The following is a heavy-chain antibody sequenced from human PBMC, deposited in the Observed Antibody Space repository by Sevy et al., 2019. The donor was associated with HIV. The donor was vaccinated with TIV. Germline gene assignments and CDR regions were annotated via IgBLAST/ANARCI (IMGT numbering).Heavy chain of an antibody. CDR2: ISYDGSNK. CDR1: GFTFSSYG. Sequence: GGSLRLSCGASGFTFSSYGMHWVRQAPGKGLEWVAVISYDGSNKYYADSVKGRFTISRDNSKNTLYLQMNSLRAEDTAVYYCAKDCGYYVFYYYGMDVWGQGTTVTVSS. J-gene: IGHJ6*02. CDR3: AKDCGYYVFYYYGMDV. V-gene: IGHV3-30*18. D-gene: IGHD3-22*01.